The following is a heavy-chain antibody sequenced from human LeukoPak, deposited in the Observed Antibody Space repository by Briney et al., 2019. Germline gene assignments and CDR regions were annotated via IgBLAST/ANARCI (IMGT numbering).Heavy chain of an antibody. J-gene: IGHJ4*02. CDR2: ISSSGSTI. D-gene: IGHD3-22*01. Sequence: GGSLRLSCAASGFTFSSYEMNWVRQAPGKGLEWVSYISSSGSTIYYADSVKGRFTISRDNAKNSLYLQINSLRAEDTAVYYCAKDRTMIVVVILFDYWGQGTLVTVSS. CDR3: AKDRTMIVVVILFDY. CDR1: GFTFSSYE. V-gene: IGHV3-48*03.